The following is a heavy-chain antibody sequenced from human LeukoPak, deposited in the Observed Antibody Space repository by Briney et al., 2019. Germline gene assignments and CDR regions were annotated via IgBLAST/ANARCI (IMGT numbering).Heavy chain of an antibody. CDR1: GVSISSHF. J-gene: IGHJ4*02. D-gene: IGHD3-10*01. V-gene: IGHV4-4*07. Sequence: SETLSLTCTVSGVSISSHFWSWMRQPAGKGLEWIGRIFTSGSNKYNPSLTGRVTMSLDTSKNQLFLKLISLTAADTAVYYCARGRGYYGVYYFDYWGQGSLVTVSS. CDR2: IFTSGSN. CDR3: ARGRGYYGVYYFDY.